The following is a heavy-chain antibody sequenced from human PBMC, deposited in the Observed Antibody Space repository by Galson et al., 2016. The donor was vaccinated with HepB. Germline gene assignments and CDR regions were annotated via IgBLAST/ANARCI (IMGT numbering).Heavy chain of an antibody. Sequence: SLRLSCAASEFTFSDLGMRWVRQAPGKGLEWVSSISDSGDKTFYADSVKGRFTVSRDSSKNTLFLHMTSLRADDTALYYCLSTTLTTTLGGQGTIVIVSA. D-gene: IGHD4-17*01. V-gene: IGHV3-23*01. CDR2: ISDSGDKT. J-gene: IGHJ4*02. CDR3: LSTTLTTTL. CDR1: EFTFSDLG.